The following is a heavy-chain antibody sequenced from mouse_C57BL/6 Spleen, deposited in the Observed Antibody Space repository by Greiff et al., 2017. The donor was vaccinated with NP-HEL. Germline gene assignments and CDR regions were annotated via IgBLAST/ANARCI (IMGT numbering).Heavy chain of an antibody. CDR3: TAGKLGAWFAY. J-gene: IGHJ3*01. CDR1: GFTFSNYW. D-gene: IGHD4-1*01. V-gene: IGHV6-3*01. CDR2: IRLKSDNYAT. Sequence: EVMLVESGGGLVQPGGSMKLSCVASGFTFSNYWMNWVRQSPEKGLEWVAQIRLKSDNYATHYAESVKGRFTISRDDSKSSVYLQMNNLRAEDTGIYYCTAGKLGAWFAYWGQGTLVTVSA.